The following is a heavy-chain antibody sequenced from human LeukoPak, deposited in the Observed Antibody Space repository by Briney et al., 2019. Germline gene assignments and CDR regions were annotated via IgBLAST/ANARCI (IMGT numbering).Heavy chain of an antibody. CDR3: ATGIRGSGSFPYYYYYYYMDV. CDR2: FDPEDGET. CDR1: RYTLTELS. V-gene: IGHV1-24*01. D-gene: IGHD3-10*01. J-gene: IGHJ6*03. Sequence: ASVKVSCKVSRYTLTELSMHWVRQAPGKGLEWMGGFDPEDGETIYAQKFQGRVTMTEDTSTDTAYMELSSLRSEDTAVYYCATGIRGSGSFPYYYYYYYMDVWGKGTTVTVSS.